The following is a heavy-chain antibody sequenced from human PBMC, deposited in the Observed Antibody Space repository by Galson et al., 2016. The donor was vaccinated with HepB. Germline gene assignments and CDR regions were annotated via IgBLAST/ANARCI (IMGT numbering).Heavy chain of an antibody. D-gene: IGHD2-2*01. CDR1: GFTFSNYA. J-gene: IGHJ6*02. CDR3: ARVVPCFSTGCSQSYKCKDEKYYFYGMDV. CDR2: ISYDGSNK. Sequence: SLRLSCAGSGFTFSNYAMHWVRQPPGKGLEWVAVISYDGSNKYYLDSVKGRFTISRDNSKNTVYLQMSSQRAEDTAVYYCARVVPCFSTGCSQSYKCKDEKYYFYGMDVWGQGTTVTVSS. V-gene: IGHV3-30*04.